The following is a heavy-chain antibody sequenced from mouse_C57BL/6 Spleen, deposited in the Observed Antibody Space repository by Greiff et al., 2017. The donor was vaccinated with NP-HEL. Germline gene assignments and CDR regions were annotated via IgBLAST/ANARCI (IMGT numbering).Heavy chain of an antibody. D-gene: IGHD2-5*01. CDR2: ISYDGSN. CDR1: GYSITSGYY. J-gene: IGHJ2*01. CDR3: ARDSGPYSNYFDY. Sequence: EVQLVESGPGLVKPSQSLSLTCSVTGYSITSGYYWNWIRQFPGNKLEWMGYISYDGSNNYNPSLKNRISITRDTSKNQFFLKLNSVTTEDTATYYCARDSGPYSNYFDYWGQGTTLTVSS. V-gene: IGHV3-6*01.